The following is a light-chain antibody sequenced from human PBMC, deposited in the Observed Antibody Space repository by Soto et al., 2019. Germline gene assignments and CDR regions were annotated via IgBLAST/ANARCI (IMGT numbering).Light chain of an antibody. CDR1: QTISSW. Sequence: DIQMTQSPSTLSGSVGDRVTITCRASQTISSWLAWYQQKPGKAPKLLIYKASTLKSGVPSRFSGSGSGTEFNLTISSLQPDDFATYYCQHYTSYSEAFGQGTKVEL. J-gene: IGKJ1*01. CDR3: QHYTSYSEA. V-gene: IGKV1-5*03. CDR2: KAS.